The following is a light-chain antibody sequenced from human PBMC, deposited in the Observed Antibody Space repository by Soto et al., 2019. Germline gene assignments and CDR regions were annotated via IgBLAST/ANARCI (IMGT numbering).Light chain of an antibody. Sequence: QPVLTQSPSASASLGASVKLTCTLSSGHSSYAIAWHQQQPEKGPRYLMKLNSDGSHSKGDGIPDRFSGSSSGAERYLTITSLQSEDGADYYCQTWGTGIHVFGGGTQLTVL. CDR3: QTWGTGIHV. CDR2: LNSDGSH. CDR1: SGHSSYA. V-gene: IGLV4-69*01. J-gene: IGLJ7*01.